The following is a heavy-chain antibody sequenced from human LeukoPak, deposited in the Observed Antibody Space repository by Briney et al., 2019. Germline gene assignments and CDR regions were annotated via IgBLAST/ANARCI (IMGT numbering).Heavy chain of an antibody. CDR3: VRVLWTWALNYYYGMDV. CDR1: GYSFTDYW. V-gene: IGHV5-51*01. D-gene: IGHD2-8*02. J-gene: IGHJ6*02. Sequence: GESLKISCKGSGYSFTDYWIGWVRQMPGKGLEWMGIIYPGDSDTRYSPSFQGQVTISADKSISTAYLQWNNPKASDTAMYYCVRVLWTWALNYYYGMDVWGQGTTVTVSS. CDR2: IYPGDSDT.